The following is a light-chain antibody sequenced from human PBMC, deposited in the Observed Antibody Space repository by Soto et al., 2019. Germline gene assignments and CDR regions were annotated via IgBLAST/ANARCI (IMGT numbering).Light chain of an antibody. CDR2: EVT. Sequence: QSALTQPPSASRSPGQPVTISCTGTSSDVGGYNYVSWYQQYPGRAPKLMIYEVTKRPSGVPDRFSGSKSGNTASLTVSGLQAEDEADYYCSSYAASNNFYFVFGGGTKLTVL. CDR1: SSDVGGYNY. J-gene: IGLJ3*02. V-gene: IGLV2-8*02. CDR3: SSYAASNNFYFV.